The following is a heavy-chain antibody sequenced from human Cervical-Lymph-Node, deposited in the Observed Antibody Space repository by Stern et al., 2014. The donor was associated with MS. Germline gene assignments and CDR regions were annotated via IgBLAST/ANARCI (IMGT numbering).Heavy chain of an antibody. CDR3: ARFDNTSGYYSAFDY. CDR2: IGQSGTP. D-gene: IGHD3-3*01. Sequence: QLVESGSGLVKPSQTLSLTCTVSGGSISSGGYSWSWIRQSPGKGLEWIRYIGQSGTPSYNPSLKSRVTMSVDRAKNQFSLRLISVAAADTAVYYCARFDNTSGYYSAFDYWGQGALVAVSS. J-gene: IGHJ4*02. V-gene: IGHV4-30-2*06. CDR1: GGSISSGGYS.